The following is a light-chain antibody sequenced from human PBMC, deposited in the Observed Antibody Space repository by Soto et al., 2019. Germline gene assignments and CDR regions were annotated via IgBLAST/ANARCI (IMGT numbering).Light chain of an antibody. Sequence: EIVLTQSPATLSLSPGERATLSCRASQSVSNYLAWYQQKPGQAPRLLIYDASNRATGIPARFSGSGSATDCTLTTSSLKPQHFEVYSCLHRKNWPSETFGQGTKLEIK. V-gene: IGKV3-11*01. CDR2: DAS. J-gene: IGKJ2*01. CDR3: LHRKNWPSET. CDR1: QSVSNY.